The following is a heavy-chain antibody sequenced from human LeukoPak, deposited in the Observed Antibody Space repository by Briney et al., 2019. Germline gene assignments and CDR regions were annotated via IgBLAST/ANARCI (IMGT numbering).Heavy chain of an antibody. CDR2: MNPNSGNT. V-gene: IGHV1-8*02. Sequence: ASVKVSCKASGYTFTGYYMHWVRQAPGQGLEWMGWMNPNSGNTGYAQKFQGRVTMTRNTSISTAYMELSSLRSEDTAVYYCATWMTTIDYWGQGTLVTVSS. D-gene: IGHD4-17*01. CDR3: ATWMTTIDY. CDR1: GYTFTGYY. J-gene: IGHJ4*02.